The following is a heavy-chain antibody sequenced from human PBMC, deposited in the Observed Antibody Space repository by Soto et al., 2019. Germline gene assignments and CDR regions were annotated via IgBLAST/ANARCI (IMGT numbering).Heavy chain of an antibody. J-gene: IGHJ3*02. V-gene: IGHV3-74*01. CDR2: IDNHGDGT. CDR1: GFTVTNYW. Sequence: EVQVVESGGGLVQPGGSLRLSCAAYGFTVTNYWMHWVRQVPGDGLVWVSRIDNHGDGTSYADFVKGRFTSSRDNANNTLYLQMNSLRVEDTAIYYCGTVFEKWGQGTMVTVSS. CDR3: GTVFEK.